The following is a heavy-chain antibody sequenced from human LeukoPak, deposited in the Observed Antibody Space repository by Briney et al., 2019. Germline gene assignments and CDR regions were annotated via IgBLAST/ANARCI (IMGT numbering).Heavy chain of an antibody. CDR2: ISGSAGST. Sequence: GGSLRLSCAVSGFTFSSSAMSWVRQAPGKGLEWVSVISGSAGSTYYADSVKGRFSISRDNSKNTLYLQMNSLRAEDTAVYYCAKWNYYDSSGYHWGQGTLVTVSS. CDR3: AKWNYYDSSGYH. V-gene: IGHV3-23*01. J-gene: IGHJ5*02. D-gene: IGHD3-22*01. CDR1: GFTFSSSA.